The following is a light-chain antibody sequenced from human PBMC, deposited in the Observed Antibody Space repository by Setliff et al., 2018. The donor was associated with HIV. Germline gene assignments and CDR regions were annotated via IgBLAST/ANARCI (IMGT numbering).Light chain of an antibody. CDR1: STGIGAYNY. Sequence: QSALAQPPSASGSPGQSVTISCTGTSTGIGAYNYVSWYQQHPGKAPKLIISEVTKRPSGVPDRFSGSKSGNTASLTVSGLQAEDEADYYCSSYGGNNNYVFGTGTKVTVL. CDR2: EVT. J-gene: IGLJ1*01. CDR3: SSYGGNNNYV. V-gene: IGLV2-8*01.